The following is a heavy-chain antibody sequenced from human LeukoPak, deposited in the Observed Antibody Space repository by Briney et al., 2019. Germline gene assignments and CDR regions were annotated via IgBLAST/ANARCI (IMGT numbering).Heavy chain of an antibody. CDR1: GFPFNNHH. V-gene: IGHV3-48*02. D-gene: IGHD4-11*01. Sequence: GGSLRLPCAASGFPFNNHHLNWVRQAPGRGLEWVSYISSSGSTIYYADSVKGRFTMSRDNAQNSLYLHMNSLRDEDTAVYYCAKDQYSNYYYGMDVWGQGTTVTVSS. CDR2: ISSSGSTI. J-gene: IGHJ6*02. CDR3: AKDQYSNYYYGMDV.